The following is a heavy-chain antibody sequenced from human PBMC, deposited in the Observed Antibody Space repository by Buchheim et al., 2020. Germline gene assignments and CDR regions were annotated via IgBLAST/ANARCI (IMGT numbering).Heavy chain of an antibody. CDR2: ISGSSGDT. J-gene: IGHJ6*02. V-gene: IGHV3-11*06. D-gene: IGHD4-11*01. CDR3: ARDWKRVTGATHYGMDV. Sequence: QVQLVESGGGLVKPGGSLRLSYAASGLRFSDYYMSWIRQAPGKGPEWVAYISGSSGDTNYADSVKGRFTISRDNGKNSLYLQMNSLRAEDTALYYCARDWKRVTGATHYGMDVWGQGTT. CDR1: GLRFSDYY.